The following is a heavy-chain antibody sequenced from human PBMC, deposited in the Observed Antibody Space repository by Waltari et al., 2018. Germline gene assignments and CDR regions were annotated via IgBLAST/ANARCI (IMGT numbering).Heavy chain of an antibody. CDR1: GFTFSSYA. CDR3: AKTGSAIVVDAADY. V-gene: IGHV3-23*03. J-gene: IGHJ4*02. CDR2: IYSGGST. Sequence: EVQLLESGGGLVQPGGSLRLSCAASGFTFSSYAMIWVRQAPGKGLEWVSVIYSGGSTYYADSVKGRFTISRDNSKNTLYLQMNSLRAEDTAVYYCAKTGSAIVVDAADYWGQGTLVTVSS. D-gene: IGHD3-22*01.